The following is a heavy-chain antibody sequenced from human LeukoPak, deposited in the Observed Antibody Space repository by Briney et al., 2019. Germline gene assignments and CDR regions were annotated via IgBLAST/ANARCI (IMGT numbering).Heavy chain of an antibody. CDR3: ANPRYDSSGYYYVD. V-gene: IGHV1-3*01. D-gene: IGHD3-22*01. CDR2: INGGSGNT. CDR1: GYTFSDYT. Sequence: GASVKVSCKASGYTFSDYTMHWPRQAPGQRLDWMGWINGGSGNTKYSPEFQGRVTITRDTSASTGYMELSSLRSEDTAVYYCANPRYDSSGYYYVDWGQGTLVTVSS. J-gene: IGHJ4*02.